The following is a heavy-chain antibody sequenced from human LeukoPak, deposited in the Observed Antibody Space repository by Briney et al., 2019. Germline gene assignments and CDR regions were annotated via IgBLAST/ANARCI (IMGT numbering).Heavy chain of an antibody. D-gene: IGHD4-17*01. Sequence: SETLSLTCTVSGDSISSYYWSWIRQPPGKGLEWIGYIYYSGSTNYNPSLKSRVTMSVDTSKNQFSLKLSSVTAADTAVYYCAREREDYGDYADYYFDYWGQGTLVTVSS. CDR1: GDSISSYY. V-gene: IGHV4-59*12. J-gene: IGHJ4*02. CDR3: AREREDYGDYADYYFDY. CDR2: IYYSGST.